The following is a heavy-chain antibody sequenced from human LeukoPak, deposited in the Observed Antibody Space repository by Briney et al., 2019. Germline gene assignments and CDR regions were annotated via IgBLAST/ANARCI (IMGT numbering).Heavy chain of an antibody. V-gene: IGHV1-2*02. CDR1: GYTFTGYY. CDR3: ARDIWWLRFRGVCFDY. D-gene: IGHD5-12*01. CDR2: INPNSGDT. J-gene: IGHJ4*02. Sequence: ASVKVSCKASGYTFTGYYMHWVRQAPGQGLEWMGWINPNSGDTTCAQKFQGRVTMTRDTSISTAYMDLSSLTSDDTAVYFCARDIWWLRFRGVCFDYWGQGTLVTVSS.